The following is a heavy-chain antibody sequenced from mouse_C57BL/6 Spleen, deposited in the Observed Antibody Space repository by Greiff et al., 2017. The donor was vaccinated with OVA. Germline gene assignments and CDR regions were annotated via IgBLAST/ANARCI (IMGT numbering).Heavy chain of an antibody. CDR1: GYTFTDYY. J-gene: IGHJ2*01. CDR3: ARKDYGSSWGFDY. V-gene: IGHV1-75*01. CDR2: IFPGSGST. D-gene: IGHD1-1*01. Sequence: QVQLKQSGPELVKPGASVKISCKASGYTFTDYYINWVKQRPGQGLEWIGWIFPGSGSTYYNEKFKGKATLTVDKSSSTAYMLLSSLTSEDSAVYFCARKDYGSSWGFDYWGQGTTLTVSS.